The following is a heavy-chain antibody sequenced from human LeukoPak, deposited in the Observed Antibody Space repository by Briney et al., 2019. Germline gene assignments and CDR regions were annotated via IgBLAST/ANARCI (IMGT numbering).Heavy chain of an antibody. V-gene: IGHV4-34*01. J-gene: IGHJ4*02. CDR1: GGSFSGYY. D-gene: IGHD3-10*01. Sequence: PSETLSLTCAVYGGSFSGYYWSWIRQPPGKGLEWIGEINHSGSTNYNPSLKSRVTISVDTSKNQFSLKLSSVTAADTAVYYCARIYGSGSFKYFDYWGQGTLVTVSS. CDR3: ARIYGSGSFKYFDY. CDR2: INHSGST.